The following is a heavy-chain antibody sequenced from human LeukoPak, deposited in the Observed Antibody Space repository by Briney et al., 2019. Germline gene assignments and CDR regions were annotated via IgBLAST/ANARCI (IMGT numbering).Heavy chain of an antibody. CDR2: ISSSSSYI. Sequence: GGTLRLSCAASGFTFSSYSMNWVRQAPGKGLEWVSSISSSSSYIYYADSVKGRFTISRDNAKNSLYLQMNSLRAEDTAVYYCARVPVGGAARRDYFDYWGQGTLVTVSS. J-gene: IGHJ4*02. D-gene: IGHD6-6*01. CDR1: GFTFSSYS. V-gene: IGHV3-21*01. CDR3: ARVPVGGAARRDYFDY.